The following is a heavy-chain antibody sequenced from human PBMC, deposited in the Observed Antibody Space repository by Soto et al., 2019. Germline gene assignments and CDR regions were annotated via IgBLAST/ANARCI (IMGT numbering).Heavy chain of an antibody. Sequence: GGSLRLSCAASGFTVSSNYTSWVRQAPGKGLEWVSVIYSGGSTYYADSVKGRFTISRDNSKNTLYLQMNSLRAEDTAVYYCARDSGSYSGYGMDVWGQGTTVTVSS. D-gene: IGHD1-26*01. J-gene: IGHJ6*02. CDR3: ARDSGSYSGYGMDV. CDR2: IYSGGST. CDR1: GFTVSSNY. V-gene: IGHV3-53*01.